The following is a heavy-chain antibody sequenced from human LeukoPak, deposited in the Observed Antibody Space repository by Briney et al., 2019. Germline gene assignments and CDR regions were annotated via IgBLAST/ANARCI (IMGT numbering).Heavy chain of an antibody. CDR3: ARDGSSSCYRMEEYYFDY. V-gene: IGHV3-21*01. CDR2: ISSSSSYI. J-gene: IGHJ4*02. CDR1: GFTFSSYA. D-gene: IGHD6-13*01. Sequence: PGGSLRLSCAASGFTFSSYAMSWVRQAPGKGLEWVPSISSSSSYIYYADSVKGRFTISRDNAKNSLYLQMNSLRAEDTAVYYCARDGSSSCYRMEEYYFDYWGQGTLVTVSS.